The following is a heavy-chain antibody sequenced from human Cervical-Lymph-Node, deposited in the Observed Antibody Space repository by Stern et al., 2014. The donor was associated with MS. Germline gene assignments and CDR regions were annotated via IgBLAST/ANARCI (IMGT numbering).Heavy chain of an antibody. CDR3: ARDWRISGYMSTYFDP. Sequence: QLQLQESSPGLVKPSETLSLTCTVSNGSINNYYWTWIRQSAGKGLEWIGRIMNSGNTKYNPSLKSRVHMSLDTSKNQLFLRLKSVTAADTAVYYCARDWRISGYMSTYFDPWGRGTLVTVSS. CDR2: IMNSGNT. J-gene: IGHJ5*02. CDR1: NGSINNYY. D-gene: IGHD5-18*01. V-gene: IGHV4-4*07.